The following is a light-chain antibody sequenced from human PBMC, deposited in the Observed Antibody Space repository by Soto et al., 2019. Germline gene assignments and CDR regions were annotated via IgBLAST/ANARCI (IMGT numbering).Light chain of an antibody. CDR1: QDINKW. CDR2: TAA. CDR3: QQGKCFPLT. V-gene: IGKV1-12*01. Sequence: DIQMTQSPSAGSASVGDSDTSTCRACQDINKWFPCYQQKPRLVPSLVIDTAARLHGGGPSRSGGSDAGTECTLTISSLQPEDVATYYCQQGKCFPLTFGGGPNVVIK. J-gene: IGKJ4*01.